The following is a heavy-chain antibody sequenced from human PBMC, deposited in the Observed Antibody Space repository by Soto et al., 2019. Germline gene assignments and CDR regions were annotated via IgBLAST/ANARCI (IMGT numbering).Heavy chain of an antibody. V-gene: IGHV1-69*01. Sequence: QVQLVQSGAEVKKPGSSVKVSCKASGGTFSSYAISWVRQAPGQGLEWMGGIIPISETTNYGQKFQGRFTITADESKSTDYMELSSLRSEDTAVYYCARSQGSSTSLEIYYYYYYGMDVWGQGTTVTVSS. CDR1: GGTFSSYA. CDR3: ARSQGSSTSLEIYYYYYYGMDV. J-gene: IGHJ6*02. D-gene: IGHD2-2*01. CDR2: IIPISETT.